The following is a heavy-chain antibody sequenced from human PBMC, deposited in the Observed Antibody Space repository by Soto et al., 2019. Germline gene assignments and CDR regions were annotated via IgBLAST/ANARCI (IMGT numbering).Heavy chain of an antibody. CDR1: GGSISSGGYS. CDR2: ILDSGNT. CDR3: ARSVFP. Sequence: SETLSLTRAVSGGSISSGGYSWSWIRQPPGKGLEWIGYILDSGNTYSNPSLKRRVTISIDRSKNQFSLKLSSVTAADTAVYYCARSVFPWGQGTLVTVSS. J-gene: IGHJ5*02. V-gene: IGHV4-30-2*01.